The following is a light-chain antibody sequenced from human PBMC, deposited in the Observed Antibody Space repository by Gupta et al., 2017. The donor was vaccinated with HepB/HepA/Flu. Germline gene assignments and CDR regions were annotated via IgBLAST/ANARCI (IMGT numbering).Light chain of an antibody. CDR2: DKN. J-gene: IGLJ2*01. Sequence: SSELTQDPAVSVALGQRVRITCQGDSLRSYYASWYQQKPGQAPVLVIYDKNNRPSGIPDRFSGSNSGNTASLTITGAQAEDEADYYCNSRDSSVNHVRFGGGTKLTVL. CDR3: NSRDSSVNHVR. V-gene: IGLV3-19*01. CDR1: SLRSYY.